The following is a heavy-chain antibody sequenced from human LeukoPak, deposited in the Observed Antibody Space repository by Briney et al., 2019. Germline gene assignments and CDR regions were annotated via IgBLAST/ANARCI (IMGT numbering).Heavy chain of an antibody. CDR1: GGSISSSSYY. V-gene: IGHV4-39*01. Sequence: KPSETLSLTCTVSGGSISSSSYYWRWIRQPPGKGLEWIGSIYYSGSTYYNPSLKSRVTISVDTSKNQFSLKLSSVTAADTAVYYCARQWKIAAAGTFGYWGQGTLVTVSS. D-gene: IGHD6-13*01. J-gene: IGHJ4*02. CDR3: ARQWKIAAAGTFGY. CDR2: IYYSGST.